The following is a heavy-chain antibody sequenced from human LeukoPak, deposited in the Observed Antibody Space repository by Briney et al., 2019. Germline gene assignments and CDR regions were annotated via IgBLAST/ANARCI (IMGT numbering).Heavy chain of an antibody. CDR1: GGSFSGYY. CDR3: AQGIAAAGTLVDY. V-gene: IGHV4-34*01. Sequence: ASETLSLTCAVCGGSFSGYYWSWIRQPPGKVLEWIGEINHSGSTNYNPSLKSRVTISIDTSKNQFSLKLSSVTAADTAVYYCAQGIAAAGTLVDYWGQGTLVTVSS. D-gene: IGHD6-13*01. CDR2: INHSGST. J-gene: IGHJ4*02.